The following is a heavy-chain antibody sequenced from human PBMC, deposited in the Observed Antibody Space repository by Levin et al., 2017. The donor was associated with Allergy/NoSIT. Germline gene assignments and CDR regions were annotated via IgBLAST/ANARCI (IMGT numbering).Heavy chain of an antibody. CDR1: GFTVSNKY. CDR3: ARDPEGDYGG. J-gene: IGHJ4*02. V-gene: IGHV3-53*01. CDR2: IYSGGPT. Sequence: PGGSLRLSCAASGFTVSNKYMSWVRQAPGKGLEWVSVIYSGGPTYYADSVKGRFTISRDISKNTLYLQMNSLRAEDTAMYYCARDPEGDYGGWGQGTLVTVSS. D-gene: IGHD4-23*01.